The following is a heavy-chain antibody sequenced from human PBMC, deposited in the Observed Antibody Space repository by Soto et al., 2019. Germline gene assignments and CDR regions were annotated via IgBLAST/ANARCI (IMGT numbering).Heavy chain of an antibody. CDR2: IIPNSGTT. CDR1: GGSFRNFV. V-gene: IGHV1-69*01. Sequence: QVQLVQSGAEVKKPGSPVKVSCKASGGSFRNFVISWVRQAPGQGLEWMGGIIPNSGTTNYAQKFQGKVTITADESTSTAYMELSGLTSEDTSLYYCARDLGGEATIRFWGQGTLVTVSS. CDR3: ARDLGGEATIRF. D-gene: IGHD3-16*01. J-gene: IGHJ4*02.